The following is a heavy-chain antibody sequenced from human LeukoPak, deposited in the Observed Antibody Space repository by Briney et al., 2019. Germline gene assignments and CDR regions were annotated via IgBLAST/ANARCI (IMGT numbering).Heavy chain of an antibody. CDR2: ISGSGDRT. Sequence: GGSLRLSCAASGFSFNSYAMTWVRQAPGKGPEWVSGISGSGDRTFYTDSVKGRFTIFRDNSKNTLDLQMNSLRAEDTALYYCAKRDNNDYYTGLHVFDVWGQGTMVTVSS. CDR3: AKRDNNDYYTGLHVFDV. J-gene: IGHJ3*01. V-gene: IGHV3-23*01. CDR1: GFSFNSYA. D-gene: IGHD3-22*01.